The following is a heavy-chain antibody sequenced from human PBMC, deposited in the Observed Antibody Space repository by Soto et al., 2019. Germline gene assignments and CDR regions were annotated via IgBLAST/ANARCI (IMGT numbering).Heavy chain of an antibody. J-gene: IGHJ3*02. CDR3: ARESYDYVRGSYRHDAFDI. CDR2: IYTSGST. CDR1: GGSISSYY. V-gene: IGHV4-4*07. D-gene: IGHD3-16*02. Sequence: PSETLSLTCTVSGGSISSYYWSWIRQPAGKGLEWIGRIYTSGSTNYNPSLKSRVTMSVDTSKNQFSLKLSSVTAADTAVYYCARESYDYVRGSYRHDAFDIWGQGTMVTVSS.